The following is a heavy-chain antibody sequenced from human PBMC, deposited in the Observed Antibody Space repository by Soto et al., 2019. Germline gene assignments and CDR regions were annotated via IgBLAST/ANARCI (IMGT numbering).Heavy chain of an antibody. Sequence: PSETLSLTCTVSGGSINSDAYSWTWLRQPPGKGLEWIGYIYHTGSTYYNPSLKSRVTISIDKSKNQFSLKLTSVTAADTAVYYCARGGFQLLPDYWGQGALVTSPQ. D-gene: IGHD1-1*01. CDR2: IYHTGST. CDR3: ARGGFQLLPDY. CDR1: GGSINSDAYS. V-gene: IGHV4-30-2*01. J-gene: IGHJ4*02.